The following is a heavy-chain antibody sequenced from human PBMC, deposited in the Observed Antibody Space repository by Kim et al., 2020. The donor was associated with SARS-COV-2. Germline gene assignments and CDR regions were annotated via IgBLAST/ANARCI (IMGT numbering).Heavy chain of an antibody. CDR3: ARSSGYAFDI. J-gene: IGHJ3*02. V-gene: IGHV4-4*02. CDR2: ST. D-gene: IGHD6-19*01. Sequence: STNYNSSLKSRVTISVDKSKNQFSLKLSSVTAADTAVYYCARSSGYAFDIWGQGTMVTVSS.